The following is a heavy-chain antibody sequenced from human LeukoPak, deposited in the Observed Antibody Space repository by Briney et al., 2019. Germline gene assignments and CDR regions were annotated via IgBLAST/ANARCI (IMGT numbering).Heavy chain of an antibody. V-gene: IGHV3-23*01. Sequence: GGSLRLSCAASGFTFTSYAMSWVRQAPGKGLEWVTAISGNGGSTYYADSVKGRFTISRDNSKNTLYLQMNSLRAEDTAVYYCAKGGYSYGYAYWGQGTLVTVSP. J-gene: IGHJ4*02. CDR1: GFTFTSYA. CDR2: ISGNGGST. D-gene: IGHD5-18*01. CDR3: AKGGYSYGYAY.